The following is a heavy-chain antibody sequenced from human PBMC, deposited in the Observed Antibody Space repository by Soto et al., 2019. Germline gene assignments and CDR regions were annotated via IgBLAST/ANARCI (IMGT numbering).Heavy chain of an antibody. D-gene: IGHD3-16*01. CDR3: ARGGFVAVPAPLPSYHVYTNHRFDS. Sequence: QVQLAQSGAEVRKPGSSVNVSCRASGGAFRDFAFSWVRQAPGHGLEWMGGIIPMFAASKYAQRFQGRVSITADASSQTVYLELSTLTPEYTDVSYRARGGFVAVPAPLPSYHVYTNHRFDSWGQWTL. J-gene: IGHJ4*02. CDR2: IIPMFAAS. V-gene: IGHV1-69*01. CDR1: GGAFRDFA.